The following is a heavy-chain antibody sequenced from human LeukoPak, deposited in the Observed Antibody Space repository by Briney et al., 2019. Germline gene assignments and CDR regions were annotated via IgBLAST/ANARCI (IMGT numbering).Heavy chain of an antibody. CDR1: GLTFSSYW. CDR2: INTDGSST. Sequence: GGSLRLSGAASGLTFSSYWMHWVRQAPGKGLVWVSRINTDGSSTSYADSVKGRFTISRDNAKNTLYLQMNSLRAEDTAVYYCAREGKDYYYYYMDVWGKGTTVTVSS. D-gene: IGHD3-10*01. V-gene: IGHV3-74*01. J-gene: IGHJ6*03. CDR3: AREGKDYYYYYMDV.